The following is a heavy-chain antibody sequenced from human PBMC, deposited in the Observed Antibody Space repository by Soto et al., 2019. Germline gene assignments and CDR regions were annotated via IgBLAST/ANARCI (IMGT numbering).Heavy chain of an antibody. V-gene: IGHV1-69*13. J-gene: IGHJ4*02. CDR1: GGGNLRDYR. Sequence: ASVKVSCKASGGGNLRDYRTTWVRRAAGQGLEWMGGIIPKLGSANYAQNFQGRVTVTADESTNTAYMELRSLRSDDTAVYYCARIDRFLEWLLPDYWGQGTLVTVSS. CDR3: ARIDRFLEWLLPDY. CDR2: IIPKLGSA. D-gene: IGHD3-3*01.